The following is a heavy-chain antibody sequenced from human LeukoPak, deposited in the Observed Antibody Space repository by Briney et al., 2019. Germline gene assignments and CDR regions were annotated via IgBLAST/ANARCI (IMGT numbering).Heavy chain of an antibody. CDR3: AKEGALLRYFDWLSRGAFDI. Sequence: TGGSLRLSCAASGFTFDDYAMHWVRQAPGKGLEWVSLISGDGGSTYYADSVKGRFTISRDNSKNSLYLQMNSLRTEDTALYYCAKEGALLRYFDWLSRGAFDIWGQGTMVTVSS. CDR1: GFTFDDYA. CDR2: ISGDGGST. D-gene: IGHD3-9*01. V-gene: IGHV3-43*02. J-gene: IGHJ3*02.